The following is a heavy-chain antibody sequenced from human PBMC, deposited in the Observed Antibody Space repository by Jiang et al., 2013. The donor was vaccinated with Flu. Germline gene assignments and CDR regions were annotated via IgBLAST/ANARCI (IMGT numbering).Heavy chain of an antibody. Sequence: EVQLVESGAEVKKPGESLKISCKASGYSFVSSRIGWVRQMPGKGLEWMGIIYPRDSDTTYSPSFRGQVTISADRSITTAYLQWSSLQASDTAVYYCAVLGGYYFDFWGRGNRGLRLL. D-gene: IGHD3-10*01. V-gene: IGHV5-51*01. J-gene: IGHJ4*02. CDR1: GYSFVSSR. CDR3: AVLGGYYFDF. CDR2: IYPRDSDT.